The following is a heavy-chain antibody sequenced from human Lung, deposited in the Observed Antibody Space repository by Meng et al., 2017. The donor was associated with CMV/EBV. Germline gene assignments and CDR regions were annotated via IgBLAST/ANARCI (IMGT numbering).Heavy chain of an antibody. CDR3: ARARSPTHFDY. CDR2: IGTVGDT. V-gene: IGHV3-13*01. J-gene: IGHJ4*02. CDR1: GFTFSTYD. Sequence: SCTASGFTFSTYDCHWVRQPTGKGLEWVSSIGTVGDTYSIGSVKGRFIISREDAKNSVYLQMNGLRDGDTGLYYCARARSPTHFDYWGQGALVTVSS.